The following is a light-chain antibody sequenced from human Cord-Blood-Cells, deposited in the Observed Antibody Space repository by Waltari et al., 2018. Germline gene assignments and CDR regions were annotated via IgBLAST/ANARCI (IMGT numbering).Light chain of an antibody. V-gene: IGLV2-14*01. J-gene: IGLJ3*02. CDR1: SSDVGGYNH. CDR3: SSYTSSSTLV. CDR2: DAG. Sequence: QSALTQPASVSGSPGQSTTISCAGTSSDVGGYNHVYWYQQHPGKAPKLMIDDAGKWPSGVSNRVSGSKSGNTASLTISGLQAEDEADYYCSSYTSSSTLVFGGGTKLTVL.